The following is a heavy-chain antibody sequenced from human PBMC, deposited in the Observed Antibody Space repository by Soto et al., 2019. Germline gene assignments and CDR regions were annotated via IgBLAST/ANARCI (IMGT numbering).Heavy chain of an antibody. Sequence: EVQLVESGGGLVQPGGSLRLSCAASGFTFSDHYMDWVRQAPGKGLEWVGRSRNKANSYTTTYAASVKGRFTISRDDSKNSLYLQMSSLKPEDAAVYYCARGGQGAPFDYWGQGTLVTVSS. CDR2: SRNKANSYTT. V-gene: IGHV3-72*01. J-gene: IGHJ4*02. D-gene: IGHD3-16*01. CDR1: GFTFSDHY. CDR3: ARGGQGAPFDY.